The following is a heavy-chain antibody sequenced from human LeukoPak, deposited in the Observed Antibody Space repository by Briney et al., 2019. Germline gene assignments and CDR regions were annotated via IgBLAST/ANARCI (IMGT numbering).Heavy chain of an antibody. CDR3: ARRHSSGWFYY. D-gene: IGHD6-19*01. CDR2: IYRSGST. J-gene: IGHJ4*02. CDR1: GYSISNGYY. Sequence: SETLSLTCTVSGYSISNGYYWDWIRPPPGRGLEWIGNIYRSGSTSYNPSLKSRVTISVDTSNNHFSLKVNSVTAADTAVYYCARRHSSGWFYYWGQGTPVTVSS. V-gene: IGHV4-38-2*02.